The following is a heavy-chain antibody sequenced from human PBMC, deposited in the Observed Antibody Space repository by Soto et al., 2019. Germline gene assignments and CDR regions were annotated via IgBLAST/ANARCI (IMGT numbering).Heavy chain of an antibody. J-gene: IGHJ5*02. CDR2: ISYDGSNK. D-gene: IGHD4-4*01. CDR3: ATDPTWHYSQTPGGGNWFDP. Sequence: VGSLRLSCAASGFTFSSYGMHWVRQAPGKGLEWVAVISYDGSNKYYADSVKGRFTISRDNSKNTLCLQMNSLRAEDTAVYYCATDPTWHYSQTPGGGNWFDPWGQGTLVTVSS. V-gene: IGHV3-30*03. CDR1: GFTFSSYG.